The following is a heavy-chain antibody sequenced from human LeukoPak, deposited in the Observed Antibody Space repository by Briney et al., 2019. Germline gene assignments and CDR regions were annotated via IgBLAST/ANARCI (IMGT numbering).Heavy chain of an antibody. Sequence: GGSLRLSCAASGFTFDGYAMHWVRQAPGKGLEWVSLISWDGGSTYYADSVKGRFTISRDNSKNSLYLQMNSLRAEDTALYYCAKGSPMVRGPFYYYGMDVWGKGTTVTVSS. V-gene: IGHV3-43D*04. CDR1: GFTFDGYA. J-gene: IGHJ6*04. CDR2: ISWDGGST. D-gene: IGHD3-10*01. CDR3: AKGSPMVRGPFYYYGMDV.